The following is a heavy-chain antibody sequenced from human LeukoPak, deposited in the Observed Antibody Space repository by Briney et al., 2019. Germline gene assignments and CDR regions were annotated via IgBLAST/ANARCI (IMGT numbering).Heavy chain of an antibody. V-gene: IGHV5-51*01. J-gene: IGHJ5*02. D-gene: IGHD2-15*01. CDR1: GYSFTSYW. CDR2: IYPGDSDT. Sequence: KSLRISCKGSGYSFTSYWLGWVRQMPGKRLGWMGIIYPGDSDTRYSPSFQGHVTISADKSISLAYLQWSSLRGSDTAMYCCARQWEACSVGSCWSPFDPWGQGTLVTVSS. CDR3: ARQWEACSVGSCWSPFDP.